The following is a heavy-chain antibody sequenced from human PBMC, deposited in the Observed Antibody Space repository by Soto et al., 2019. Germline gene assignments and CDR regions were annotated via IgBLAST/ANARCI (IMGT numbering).Heavy chain of an antibody. CDR2: IGAGSAGT. J-gene: IGHJ5*02. CDR3: AAPRVWGARTRYFDP. D-gene: IGHD3-16*01. Sequence: PGGSLRLSCAASGFSFPSFAMSWVRQAPGKGLEWVSAIGAGSAGTHYADSVKGRFTISRDDSKNTLYLEMNSLRADDTAVYYCAAPRVWGARTRYFDPWGQGTPVTVSS. CDR1: GFSFPSFA. V-gene: IGHV3-23*01.